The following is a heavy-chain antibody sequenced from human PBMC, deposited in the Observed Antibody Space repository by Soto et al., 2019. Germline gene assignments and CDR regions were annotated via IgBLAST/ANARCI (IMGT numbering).Heavy chain of an antibody. CDR1: GGFLSESY. CDR2: INHVGGT. D-gene: IGHD1-1*01. J-gene: IGHJ5*02. Sequence: PETLPLTYSVYGGFLSESYWTWIRQPPGKGLEWIGEINHVGGTNYNPSLKSRVTMSVDTSQNQFSLRLISVTAADTAMYFCVIIRYQLPSSVLCLDTGGQRTPVT. V-gene: IGHV4-34*01. CDR3: VIIRYQLPSSVLCLDT.